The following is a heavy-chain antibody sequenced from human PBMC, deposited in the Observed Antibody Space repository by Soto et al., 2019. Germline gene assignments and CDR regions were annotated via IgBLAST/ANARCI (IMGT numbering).Heavy chain of an antibody. Sequence: GGPLRLSCAASGFTFSSYGMHWVRQAQGKGLEWVAVIWYDGSNKYYADSVKGRFTISRDNSKNTLYLQMNSLRAEDTAVYYCARVKRYCSGGSCQYYFDYWGQGTLVTVSS. CDR3: ARVKRYCSGGSCQYYFDY. J-gene: IGHJ4*02. CDR2: IWYDGSNK. CDR1: GFTFSSYG. D-gene: IGHD2-15*01. V-gene: IGHV3-33*01.